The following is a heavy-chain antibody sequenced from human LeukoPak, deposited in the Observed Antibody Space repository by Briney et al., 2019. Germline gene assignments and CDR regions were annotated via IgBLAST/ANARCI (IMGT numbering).Heavy chain of an antibody. CDR2: ISGSGGST. D-gene: IGHD7-27*01. CDR1: GFTFSSYA. J-gene: IGHJ4*02. V-gene: IGHV3-23*01. CDR3: AKGRANWDRYYFDY. Sequence: GGSLRLSCAASGFTFSSYAMSWVRQAPGKGLEWVSAISGSGGSTYYADSVKGRFTISRDDSKNTLYLQMNSLRAEDTAVYYCAKGRANWDRYYFDYWGQGTLVTVSS.